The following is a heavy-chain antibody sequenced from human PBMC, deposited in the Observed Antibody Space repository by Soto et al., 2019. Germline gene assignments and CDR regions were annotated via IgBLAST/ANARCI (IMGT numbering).Heavy chain of an antibody. J-gene: IGHJ4*02. CDR1: GFTFSSYS. CDR3: ARGAAAGTLY. V-gene: IGHV3-74*02. Sequence: EVQLVESGGGLVQPGGSLRLSCAASGFTFSSYSMNWVRQAPGKGLEWVSRINSDGSSTSYADSVKGRFTISRDNAKNTLYLQMNSLRAEDTAVYYCARGAAAGTLYWGQGTLVTVSS. D-gene: IGHD6-13*01. CDR2: INSDGSST.